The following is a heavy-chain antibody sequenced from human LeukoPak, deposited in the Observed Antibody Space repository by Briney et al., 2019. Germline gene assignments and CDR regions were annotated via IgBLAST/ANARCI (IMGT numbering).Heavy chain of an antibody. CDR2: IYTSGST. J-gene: IGHJ4*02. V-gene: IGHV4-61*02. Sequence: SQTLSLTCTVSGGSISSGSYYWSWIRQPAGKGLEWIGRIYTSGSTNYNPSLKSRVTISVDTSKNQFSLKLSSVTAADTAVYYCARSIGPFAYFDYWGQGTLVTVSS. CDR3: ARSIGPFAYFDY. D-gene: IGHD3/OR15-3a*01. CDR1: GGSISSGSYY.